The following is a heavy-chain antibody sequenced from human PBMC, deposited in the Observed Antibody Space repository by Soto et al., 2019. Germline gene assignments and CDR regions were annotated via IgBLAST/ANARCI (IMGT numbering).Heavy chain of an antibody. D-gene: IGHD3-10*01. CDR2: ISGSGGST. Sequence: GGSLRLSCAASGFTFSSYAMSWVRQAPGKGLEWVSAISGSGGSTYYADSVKGRFTISRDNSKNTLYLQMNSLRAEDTAVYYCAKVYGSGSYYRINYYYGMDVWGQGTTVTVSS. CDR1: GFTFSSYA. J-gene: IGHJ6*02. CDR3: AKVYGSGSYYRINYYYGMDV. V-gene: IGHV3-23*01.